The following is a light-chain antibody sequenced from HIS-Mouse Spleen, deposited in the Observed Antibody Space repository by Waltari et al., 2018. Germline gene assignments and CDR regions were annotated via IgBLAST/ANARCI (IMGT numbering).Light chain of an antibody. CDR3: QQYNNWPRT. Sequence: EIVMTQSPATLSVSPGERATLSCRASQSVSSNLAWYQQKPGQAPRLLIYGASTRATGIPARFSGSGSWTEFTLTISSMQSEDFPVYYCQQYNNWPRTFGQGTKVEIK. J-gene: IGKJ1*01. CDR2: GAS. CDR1: QSVSSN. V-gene: IGKV3-15*01.